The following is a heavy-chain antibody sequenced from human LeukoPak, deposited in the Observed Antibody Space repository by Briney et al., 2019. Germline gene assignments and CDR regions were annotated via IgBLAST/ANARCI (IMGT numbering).Heavy chain of an antibody. CDR2: IKQDGSDK. D-gene: IGHD1-26*01. J-gene: IGHJ4*02. Sequence: GGSLRLSCAASGFTFSSSRMSWVRQAPGKGLEWVANIKQDGSDKYVDSVKGRFTISRDNAKNSLFLQMNSLRAEDTALYYCARDSGSYYGGIDYWGQGTLVTVSS. CDR1: GFTFSSSR. V-gene: IGHV3-7*05. CDR3: ARDSGSYYGGIDY.